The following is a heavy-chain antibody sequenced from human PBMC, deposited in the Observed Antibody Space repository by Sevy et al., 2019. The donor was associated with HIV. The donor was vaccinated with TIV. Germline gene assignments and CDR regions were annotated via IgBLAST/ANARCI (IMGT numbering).Heavy chain of an antibody. CDR3: AKTYTSGWYYFDY. D-gene: IGHD6-19*01. CDR1: GFTFCGYA. V-gene: IGHV3-23*01. Sequence: GESLKISCAASGFTFCGYAMSWVRQAPGKGLEWVSALTSSGGNTYYADSVKGRFTISRDNSKNTLYLQMDSLRAEDTAVYFCAKTYTSGWYYFDYWGQGSLVTVSS. CDR2: LTSSGGNT. J-gene: IGHJ4*02.